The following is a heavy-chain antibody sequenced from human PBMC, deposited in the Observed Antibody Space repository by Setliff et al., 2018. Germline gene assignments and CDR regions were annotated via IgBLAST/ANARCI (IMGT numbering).Heavy chain of an antibody. D-gene: IGHD5-12*01. J-gene: IGHJ1*01. CDR2: ISPYDGHT. Sequence: ASVKVSCKASGYNFKTYAISWVRQAPGQGLEWMGFISPYDGHTNYAQNFQGRLTVTTDTSTSTAYMELSSLRFDDTAVYYCARGNPAERYEYWGQGTLVTVSS. CDR3: ARGNPAERYEY. CDR1: GYNFKTYA. V-gene: IGHV1-18*01.